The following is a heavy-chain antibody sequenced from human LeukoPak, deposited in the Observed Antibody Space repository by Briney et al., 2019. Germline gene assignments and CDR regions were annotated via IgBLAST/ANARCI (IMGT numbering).Heavy chain of an antibody. D-gene: IGHD6-6*01. CDR1: GFPFSSYA. CDR2: ISGSGGST. J-gene: IGHJ3*02. CDR3: ANQARGASDM. Sequence: GGSLRLPCAPSGFPFSSYAISWVRKAPGRGLEWVSGISGSGGSTNYADSVKGRFTISRDNSNNTLYLQMNSLRAEDTAVYYCANQARGASDMWGQGTMVTVSS. V-gene: IGHV3-23*01.